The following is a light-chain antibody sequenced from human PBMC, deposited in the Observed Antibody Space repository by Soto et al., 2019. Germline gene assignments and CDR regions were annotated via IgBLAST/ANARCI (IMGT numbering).Light chain of an antibody. CDR2: EGS. V-gene: IGLV2-23*01. CDR1: SSDVGSYNL. CDR3: CSYAGSTTWV. Sequence: QSALTQPASVSGSPGQSITISCTGTSSDVGSYNLVSWYQQHPGKAPKLMIYEGSKRPSGVSTRFSGSKSGNTASLTISGLQAEDEADYYCCSYAGSTTWVSGGATKLTVL. J-gene: IGLJ3*02.